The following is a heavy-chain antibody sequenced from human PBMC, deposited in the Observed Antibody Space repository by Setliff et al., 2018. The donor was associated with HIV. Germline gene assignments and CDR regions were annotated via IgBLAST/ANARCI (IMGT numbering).Heavy chain of an antibody. CDR2: ISSSGSTI. V-gene: IGHV3-48*03. Sequence: GVLRLSCAASGFPFSSYEMNWVRQAPGKGLEWVSYISSSGSTIYYADSVKGRFTIPRDNTKNSLYLQMNSLRAEDTAVYYCARGSGYDKGAYHYYYGMDVWGQGTTVTVSS. CDR3: ARGSGYDKGAYHYYYGMDV. CDR1: GFPFSSYE. J-gene: IGHJ6*02. D-gene: IGHD5-12*01.